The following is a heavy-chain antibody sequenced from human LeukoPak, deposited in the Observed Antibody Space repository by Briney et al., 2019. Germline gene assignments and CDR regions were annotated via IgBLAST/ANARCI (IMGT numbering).Heavy chain of an antibody. CDR3: AKTYSGYDFGYFDY. Sequence: GGSLRLSCAASGFTFSYYAMTWVRQAPGKGLEWVSTLTGSGDTTDYADSVKGRFTISRDNSKNTLYLQMNNLRADDTAVYYCAKTYSGYDFGYFDYWGQGTLVTVSS. V-gene: IGHV3-23*01. CDR1: GFTFSYYA. D-gene: IGHD5-12*01. CDR2: LTGSGDTT. J-gene: IGHJ4*02.